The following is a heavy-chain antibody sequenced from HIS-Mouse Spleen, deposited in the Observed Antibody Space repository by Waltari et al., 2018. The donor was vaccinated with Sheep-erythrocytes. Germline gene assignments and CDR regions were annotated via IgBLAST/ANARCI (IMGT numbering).Heavy chain of an antibody. V-gene: IGHV4-39*07. D-gene: IGHD3-3*01. J-gene: IGHJ4*02. CDR2: IYYSGRT. CDR3: ARDEGTYYDFWSGYPPSYYFDY. CDR1: GGSISSSSYY. Sequence: QLQLQESGPGLVKPSETLSLTCTVSGGSISSSSYYWGWIRQPPGKGLEWIGSIYYSGRTYYNPSLKSRVTISVDTSKTQFSLKLSSVTAADTAVYYCARDEGTYYDFWSGYPPSYYFDYWGQGTLVTVSS.